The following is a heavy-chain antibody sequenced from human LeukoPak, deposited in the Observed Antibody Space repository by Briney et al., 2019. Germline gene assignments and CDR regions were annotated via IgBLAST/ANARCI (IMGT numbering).Heavy chain of an antibody. CDR3: AREGTSGWPFDY. V-gene: IGHV1-2*02. D-gene: IGHD3-10*01. J-gene: IGHJ4*02. Sequence: ASVKVSCKASGYTFTGYYMHWVRQAPGQGLEWMGWINPNSGGTNYAQKFQGRVTMTRDTSISTAYMELRSLRSDDTAVYYCAREGTSGWPFDYWGQGTLVTVSS. CDR2: INPNSGGT. CDR1: GYTFTGYY.